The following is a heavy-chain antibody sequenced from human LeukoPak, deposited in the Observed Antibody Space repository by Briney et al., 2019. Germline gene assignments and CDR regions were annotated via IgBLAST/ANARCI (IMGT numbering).Heavy chain of an antibody. D-gene: IGHD5-12*01. J-gene: IGHJ4*02. CDR3: ANDGYSRYGDFVY. CDR2: ISYDGSNK. CDR1: GFTFSSYV. Sequence: GASLRLSCAASGFTFSSYVMQWVRQAPGKGLEWVAVISYDGSNKYYADSVQGRFTISRDNSENTLYLQMNSLRAEATAVYYCANDGYSRYGDFVYWGQGTLVTVSS. V-gene: IGHV3-30*18.